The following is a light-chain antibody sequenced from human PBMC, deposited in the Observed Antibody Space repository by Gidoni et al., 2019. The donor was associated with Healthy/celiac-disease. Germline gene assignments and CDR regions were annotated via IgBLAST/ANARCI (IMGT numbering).Light chain of an antibody. CDR2: AAS. Sequence: DIQMTQSPSSLSASVGDRVTITCRASQSISSYLNWYQQKPGKAPKLLLYAASSLQSGVPSRFSVSGSGTDFTLTISSLQPEHFATYYCQQSYSTPGPFGPGTKLEIK. V-gene: IGKV1-39*01. CDR1: QSISSY. CDR3: QQSYSTPGP. J-gene: IGKJ2*01.